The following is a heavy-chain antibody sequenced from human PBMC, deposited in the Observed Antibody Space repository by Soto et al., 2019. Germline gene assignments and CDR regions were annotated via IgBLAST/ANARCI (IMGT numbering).Heavy chain of an antibody. J-gene: IGHJ6*02. V-gene: IGHV4-34*01. CDR1: GGSFSGNY. CDR3: ARGNYYYGMDV. Sequence: QVHLQQWGAGLLKPSETLSLICAVSGGSFSGNYWTWIRQPPGKGLEWIGEFSDSGSTNYNPSLKSRVTISEDVSKSQFSLKLSSVTAADTAVYYCARGNYYYGMDVWGQGTTVTVSS. CDR2: FSDSGST.